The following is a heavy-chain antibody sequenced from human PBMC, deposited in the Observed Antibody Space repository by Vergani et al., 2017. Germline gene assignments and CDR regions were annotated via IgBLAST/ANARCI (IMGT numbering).Heavy chain of an antibody. CDR1: GYSFTSYW. Sequence: EVQLVQSGAEVKKPGESLKISCKGSGYSFTSYWIGWVRQMPGKGLEWMGIIYPGDSYTNYSPSFQGHVTISADKSISTAYLQWSSLKASDTAMYYCARHVGFSAAAGTEWFDPWGQGTLVTVSS. V-gene: IGHV5-51*01. CDR3: ARHVGFSAAAGTEWFDP. CDR2: IYPGDSYT. D-gene: IGHD6-13*01. J-gene: IGHJ5*02.